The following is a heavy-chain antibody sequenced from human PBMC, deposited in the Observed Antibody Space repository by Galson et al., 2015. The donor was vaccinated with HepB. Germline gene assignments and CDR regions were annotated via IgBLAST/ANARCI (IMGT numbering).Heavy chain of an antibody. CDR3: ARVHSGYCSSTSCKYYYYYYMDV. V-gene: IGHV1-18*04. CDR1: GYIFINYG. Sequence: SVKVSCKASGYIFINYGISWVRQAPGQGLEWMGWISAYNGNTNYAQKLQGRVTMTTDTSTSTAYMELRSLRSDDTAVYYCARVHSGYCSSTSCKYYYYYYMDVWGKGTTVTVSS. J-gene: IGHJ6*03. CDR2: ISAYNGNT. D-gene: IGHD2-2*01.